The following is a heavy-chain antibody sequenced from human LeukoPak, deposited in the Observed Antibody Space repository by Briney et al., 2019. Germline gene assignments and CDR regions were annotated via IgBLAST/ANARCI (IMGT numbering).Heavy chain of an antibody. CDR3: ARVGYYGSGLGWFDP. CDR1: GGSISSYY. Sequence: SETLSLTCTVSGGSISSYYWSWIRQPPGKGLEWIGYIYYSGSTNYNPSLKSRATISVDTSKNQFSLKLSSVTAADTAVYYCARVGYYGSGLGWFDPWGQGTLVTVSS. CDR2: IYYSGST. D-gene: IGHD3-10*01. J-gene: IGHJ5*02. V-gene: IGHV4-59*01.